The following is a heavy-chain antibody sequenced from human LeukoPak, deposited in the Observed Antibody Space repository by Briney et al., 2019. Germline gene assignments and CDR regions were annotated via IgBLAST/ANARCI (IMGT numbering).Heavy chain of an antibody. V-gene: IGHV3-30-3*01. Sequence: PGRSLRLSCAASGFTFSSYAMHWVRQAPGKGVEWVAIISHDGSNTYYAVSVKGRFTISRDESKNTLYLQMNSLRPEDTGVYYCVRDPSVTGTWSGDCSGGSCFSGFDFWGQGTLVTVSS. CDR1: GFTFSSYA. CDR3: VRDPSVTGTWSGDCSGGSCFSGFDF. CDR2: ISHDGSNT. J-gene: IGHJ4*02. D-gene: IGHD2-15*01.